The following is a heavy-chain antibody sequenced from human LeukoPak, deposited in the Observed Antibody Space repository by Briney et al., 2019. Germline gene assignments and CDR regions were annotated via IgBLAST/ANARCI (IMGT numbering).Heavy chain of an antibody. CDR3: AKLHSHYDFWSGYYTR. CDR2: ISGSGGST. V-gene: IGHV3-23*01. J-gene: IGHJ4*02. D-gene: IGHD3-3*01. Sequence: GGSLRPSWAASGFIFSSYGMHWVRQAPGKGLEWVSAISGSGGSTYYADSVRGRFTISRDNSKNTLYLQMNSLRAEDTAVYYCAKLHSHYDFWSGYYTRWGQGTLVTVSS. CDR1: GFIFSSYG.